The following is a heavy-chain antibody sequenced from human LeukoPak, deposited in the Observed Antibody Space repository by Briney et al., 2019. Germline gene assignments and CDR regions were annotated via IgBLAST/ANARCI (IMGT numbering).Heavy chain of an antibody. D-gene: IGHD6-6*01. CDR1: GGSIPTKNFY. V-gene: IGHV4-39*01. J-gene: IGHJ5*02. CDR2: VFYSGRT. Sequence: SETLSLTCTVSGGSIPTKNFYWGWIRQPPGKGLEWIGSVFYSGRTYYNPSLKSRVTIFVDPSKNQFSLNLRSVTAADTAVYYCARGRIAARRANWFDPWGQGTLVTVSS. CDR3: ARGRIAARRANWFDP.